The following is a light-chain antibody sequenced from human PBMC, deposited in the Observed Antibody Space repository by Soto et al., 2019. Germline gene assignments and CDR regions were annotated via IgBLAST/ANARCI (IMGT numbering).Light chain of an antibody. V-gene: IGKV1-9*01. Sequence: DIQLTQSPSFLPASVGDRVTITCRASQGISSSLAWFQQKPGKAPKLLIYAASTLQSRVPSRFSGSGSGTDFTLTISSLQPEDFATYYCQQYKSYPITFGQGTRLEI. CDR2: AAS. CDR3: QQYKSYPIT. J-gene: IGKJ5*01. CDR1: QGISSS.